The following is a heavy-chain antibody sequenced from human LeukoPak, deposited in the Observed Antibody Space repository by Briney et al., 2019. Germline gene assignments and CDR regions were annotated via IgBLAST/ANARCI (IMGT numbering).Heavy chain of an antibody. Sequence: PSETLSLTCTVSGDSISTYYWSWIRQPPGKGLEWIAYIDYRGSTTYNPSLRSRVTISVDTSRNQFSLKLYSVTAADTAVYYCARGDSSSPCYIDYWGQGILVTVSS. CDR1: GDSISTYY. CDR2: IDYRGST. D-gene: IGHD6-6*01. V-gene: IGHV4-59*01. J-gene: IGHJ4*02. CDR3: ARGDSSSPCYIDY.